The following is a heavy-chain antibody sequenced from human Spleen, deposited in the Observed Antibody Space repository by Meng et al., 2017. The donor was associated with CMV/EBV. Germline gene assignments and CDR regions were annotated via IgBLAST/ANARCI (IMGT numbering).Heavy chain of an antibody. Sequence: GGSLKISCAASGFTFDDYTMHWVRQAPGKGLEWVSLISWDGGSTYYADSVKGRFTISRDNSKNSLYLQMNSLRTEDTALYYCAKALPRWELLPFDYWGQGTLVTVSS. CDR1: GFTFDDYT. J-gene: IGHJ4*02. V-gene: IGHV3-43*01. CDR3: AKALPRWELLPFDY. CDR2: ISWDGGST. D-gene: IGHD1-26*01.